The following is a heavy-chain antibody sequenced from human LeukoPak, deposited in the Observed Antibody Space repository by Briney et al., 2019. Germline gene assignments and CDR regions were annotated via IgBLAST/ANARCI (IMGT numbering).Heavy chain of an antibody. V-gene: IGHV4-34*01. Sequence: SETLSLTCAVYGGSFSGYYWSWIRQPPGKGLEWIGEINHSGSTNYNPSLKSRVTISVDTSKNQFSLKLSSVTAADTAVYYCANGDYGVLDYWGQGTLVTVSS. CDR3: ANGDYGVLDY. J-gene: IGHJ4*02. D-gene: IGHD4-17*01. CDR1: GGSFSGYY. CDR2: INHSGST.